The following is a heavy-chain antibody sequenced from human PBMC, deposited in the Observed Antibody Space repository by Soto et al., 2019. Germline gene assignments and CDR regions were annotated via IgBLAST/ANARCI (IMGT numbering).Heavy chain of an antibody. CDR2: IKQDGSEK. Sequence: EVQLVESGGGLVQPGGSLRLSCAASGFTFSSYWMSWVRQAPGKGLEWVANIKQDGSEKYHVDSVKGRFTISRDNAKNSLYLQMNRLRAEDTAVYYCGRGGGWYFGDYWGQGTLVTVSS. D-gene: IGHD6-19*01. CDR1: GFTFSSYW. V-gene: IGHV3-7*01. J-gene: IGHJ4*02. CDR3: GRGGGWYFGDY.